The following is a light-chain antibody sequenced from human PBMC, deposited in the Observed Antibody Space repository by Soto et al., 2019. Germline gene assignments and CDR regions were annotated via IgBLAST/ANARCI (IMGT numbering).Light chain of an antibody. CDR3: QYYNNCLT. Sequence: EIVMTQSPATLSVSPGERATLSCRASESVSSNLAWYQQKPGQAPRLLIYGASTRATGIPARFSGSGSGTESPLTISMLPSEFVALYCWQYYNNCLTFGGGTKVEIK. CDR1: ESVSSN. J-gene: IGKJ4*01. V-gene: IGKV3-15*01. CDR2: GAS.